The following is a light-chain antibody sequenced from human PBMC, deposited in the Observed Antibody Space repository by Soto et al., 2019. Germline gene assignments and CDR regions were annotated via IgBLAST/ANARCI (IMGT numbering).Light chain of an antibody. CDR3: KQYNSYPGT. CDR1: QSISSW. J-gene: IGKJ1*01. V-gene: IGKV1-5*01. CDR2: DAY. Sequence: IHMTQSPSTLSASLGDRVTITCRASQSISSWLAWYQQKPGKAPKLLIYDAYSLESGVQSRFSGSGSGTEFTLTIRSLQPDDFATYYCKQYNSYPGTFGQGTKVDIK.